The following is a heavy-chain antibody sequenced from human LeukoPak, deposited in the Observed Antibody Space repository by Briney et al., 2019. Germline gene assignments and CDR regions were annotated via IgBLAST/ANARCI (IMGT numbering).Heavy chain of an antibody. J-gene: IGHJ4*02. V-gene: IGHV4-39*07. CDR1: GGSISSSSYY. D-gene: IGHD4/OR15-4a*01. CDR2: IYHSGST. CDR3: ARGGAH. Sequence: SETLSLTCTVSGGSISSSSYYWGWIRQPPGKGLEWIGSIYHSGSTYYDPSLKSRVIISVDTSNNQFSLKLSSVTAADTALYYCARGGAHWGQGTLVTVSS.